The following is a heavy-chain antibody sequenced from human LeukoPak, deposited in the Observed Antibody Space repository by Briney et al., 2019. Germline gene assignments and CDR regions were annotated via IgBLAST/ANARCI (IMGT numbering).Heavy chain of an antibody. CDR3: AKDPGIAVAGTPGY. CDR2: ISGSGGST. D-gene: IGHD6-19*01. V-gene: IGHV3-23*01. Sequence: PTGGSLRLSCAASGFTFSSYAMSWVRQAPGKGLEWVSAISGSGGSTYYADSVKGRFTISRDNSKNTLYLQMNSLRAEDTAVYYCAKDPGIAVAGTPGYWGQGTLVTVSS. J-gene: IGHJ4*02. CDR1: GFTFSSYA.